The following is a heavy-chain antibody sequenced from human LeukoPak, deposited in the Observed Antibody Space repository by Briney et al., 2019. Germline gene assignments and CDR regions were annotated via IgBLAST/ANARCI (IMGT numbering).Heavy chain of an antibody. Sequence: GGSLRLSCAASGFIFTNYFMSWVRQAPGKGLEWVASIKHDGSEKYYVDSVRGRFTISRDNTMNSLYPQMSSLRAEDTAVYYCATDRGWRTSGYYLYYFEYWGQGTLVTHSS. D-gene: IGHD3-3*01. V-gene: IGHV3-7*01. CDR2: IKHDGSEK. CDR3: ATDRGWRTSGYYLYYFEY. J-gene: IGHJ4*02. CDR1: GFIFTNYF.